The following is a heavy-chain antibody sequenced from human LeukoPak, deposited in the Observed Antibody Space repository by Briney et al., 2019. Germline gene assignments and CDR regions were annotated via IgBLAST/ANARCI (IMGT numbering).Heavy chain of an antibody. CDR2: MNPDSTNT. Sequence: ASVTVSCKASGYTFASYDINWVRQAPGQGLEWMGWMNPDSTNTGYAQKFQGRVTMTRDTSMSTAYMELNSLTSEDTAVYYCARVPSLGYCSGGSCYRFDHWGQGTLVAVSS. V-gene: IGHV1-8*01. D-gene: IGHD2-15*01. J-gene: IGHJ4*02. CDR3: ARVPSLGYCSGGSCYRFDH. CDR1: GYTFASYD.